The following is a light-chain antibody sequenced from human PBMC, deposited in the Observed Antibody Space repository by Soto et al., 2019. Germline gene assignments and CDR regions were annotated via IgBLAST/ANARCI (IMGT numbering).Light chain of an antibody. Sequence: DIQMTQSPSTLSASVGDRVTITCRASQSISSRLAWYQLNPGKAPKLLMSDASNLERGVPSTFSGSGSGTEFTLTIITLQPDDFATYYCQQYTGYSRTFGQGTKVDIK. CDR1: QSISSR. V-gene: IGKV1-5*01. CDR2: DAS. J-gene: IGKJ1*01. CDR3: QQYTGYSRT.